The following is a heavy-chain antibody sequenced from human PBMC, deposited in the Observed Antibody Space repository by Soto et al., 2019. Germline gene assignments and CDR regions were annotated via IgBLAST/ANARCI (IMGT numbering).Heavy chain of an antibody. CDR2: INPNSGGT. Sequence: QVQLVQSGADVKKPGASVKVSCKASGYTFTGYYMHWVRQAPGQGLEWMGWINPNSGGTNYAQKFQGSVTMTRDTSISTAYMELSRLRSDDTAVYYCARGGYFDWSKTHAFDIWGQGTMVTVSS. D-gene: IGHD3-9*01. V-gene: IGHV1-2*04. CDR1: GYTFTGYY. J-gene: IGHJ3*02. CDR3: ARGGYFDWSKTHAFDI.